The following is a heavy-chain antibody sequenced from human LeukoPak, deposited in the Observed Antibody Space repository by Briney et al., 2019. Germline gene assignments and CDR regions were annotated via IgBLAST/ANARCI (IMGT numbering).Heavy chain of an antibody. Sequence: SGTLSLTCAVSGGSISSSNWWSWVRQPPGKGLEWIGEIYHSGSTNSNPSLKSRVTISVDKPKNRFSLKLSSVTAADTAVYYCARLGGRGYCSSSSCRGNWFDPWGQGTLVTVSS. CDR1: GGSISSSNW. V-gene: IGHV4-4*02. D-gene: IGHD2-15*01. CDR3: ARLGGRGYCSSSSCRGNWFDP. J-gene: IGHJ5*02. CDR2: IYHSGST.